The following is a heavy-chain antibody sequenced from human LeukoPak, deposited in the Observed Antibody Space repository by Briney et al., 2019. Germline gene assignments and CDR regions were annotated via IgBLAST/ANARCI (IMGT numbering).Heavy chain of an antibody. CDR1: GYTLTELS. CDR3: ATDPAENSSGYYYGY. J-gene: IGHJ4*02. Sequence: ASVTVSCKVSGYTLTELSMQWVRQPPGKGLEWMGGFDLEDGETIYAPKFQDRGTMIEDTSTDPAHLELSILSSEDTAVYCCATDPAENSSGYYYGYWGQGTLVTVSS. D-gene: IGHD3-22*01. V-gene: IGHV1-24*01. CDR2: FDLEDGET.